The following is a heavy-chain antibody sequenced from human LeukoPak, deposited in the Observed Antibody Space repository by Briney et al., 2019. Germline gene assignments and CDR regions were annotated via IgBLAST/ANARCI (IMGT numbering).Heavy chain of an antibody. Sequence: SETLSLTCTVSGGSISSYYWTWIRQPPGKGLEWIGYIYYTGATSYHPSLNSRVTISVDTSKNQFSLKLTSVTAADTAVYYCAKYGSSGWVIDYWGQGTLVTVSS. J-gene: IGHJ4*02. V-gene: IGHV4-59*08. D-gene: IGHD6-19*01. CDR1: GGSISSYY. CDR2: IYYTGAT. CDR3: AKYGSSGWVIDY.